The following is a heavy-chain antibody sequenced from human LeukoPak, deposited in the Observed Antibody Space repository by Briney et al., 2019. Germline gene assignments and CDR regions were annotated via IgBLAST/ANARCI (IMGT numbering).Heavy chain of an antibody. CDR2: INPSSGGT. CDR1: GYTFTGYY. D-gene: IGHD2-15*01. V-gene: IGHV1-2*06. CDR3: ARDDCSGGNCYNPFDY. J-gene: IGHJ4*02. Sequence: ASVKVSCKASGYTFTGYYVHWVRQAPGQGLEWMGRINPSSGGTNYAQKFQGRVTVTRDTSISTAYMELNRLTSDDTAVYYCARDDCSGGNCYNPFDYWGQGTLVTVSS.